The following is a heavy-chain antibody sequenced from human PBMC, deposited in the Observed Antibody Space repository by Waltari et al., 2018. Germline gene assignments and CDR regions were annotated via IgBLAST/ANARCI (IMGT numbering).Heavy chain of an antibody. CDR1: GFSLSGYS. V-gene: IGHV3-21*01. J-gene: IGHJ4*02. CDR3: ARDSGSYQRRAIDY. Sequence: EVQLVESGGGLVKPGGSLSLSCAASGFSLSGYSMCRVRLAPGKGLGLCSSIISSSNYIYYADSVKGQFTISRDNAKNSLYLQMNSLRAEDTAVYYCARDSGSYQRRAIDYWGQGTLVTVSS. CDR2: IISSSNYI. D-gene: IGHD1-26*01.